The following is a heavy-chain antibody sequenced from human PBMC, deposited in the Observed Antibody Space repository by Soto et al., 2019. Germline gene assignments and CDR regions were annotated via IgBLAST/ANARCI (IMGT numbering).Heavy chain of an antibody. Sequence: PSETLSLTCTVSGGSISTYYWSWIRQPPGKGLEWFGYLNHRGSVYYNPSLESRVSMSVDTSKNQPSLNLSPVTAADTAVYYCARERPQRQGRNMNVWGQGTTVTVSS. D-gene: IGHD3-10*01. J-gene: IGHJ6*02. CDR1: GGSISTYY. V-gene: IGHV4-4*08. CDR3: ARERPQRQGRNMNV. CDR2: LNHRGSV.